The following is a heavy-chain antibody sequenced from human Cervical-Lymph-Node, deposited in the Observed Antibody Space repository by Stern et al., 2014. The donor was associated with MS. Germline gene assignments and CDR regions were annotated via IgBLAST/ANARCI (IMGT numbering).Heavy chain of an antibody. V-gene: IGHV3-11*01. Sequence: VQLVESGGGLVKPGGSLRLSCTASGFTFSVHAMSWIRQAPGMGLEWISFLCSSGGTRYYATSVQGRFSISRANAKETLYLEMNNLRAEDTAVYYCARDSGSSIFRDAFDIWGQGAMVTVSS. D-gene: IGHD2-21*01. CDR1: GFTFSVHA. J-gene: IGHJ3*02. CDR3: ARDSGSSIFRDAFDI. CDR2: LCSSGGTR.